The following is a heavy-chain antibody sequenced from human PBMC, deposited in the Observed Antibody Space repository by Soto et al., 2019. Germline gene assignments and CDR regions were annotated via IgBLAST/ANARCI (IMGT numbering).Heavy chain of an antibody. CDR1: GFSFSSYG. CDR2: ISYDGSNK. CDR3: ANGQWLGVAMDV. V-gene: IGHV3-30*18. Sequence: PGGSLRLSCAASGFSFSSYGMHWVRQAPGKGLEWVAVISYDGSNKYYADSVKGRFTISRDNSKNTLYLQMNSLRAEDTAVYYCANGQWLGVAMDVWGQGTTVTDSS. D-gene: IGHD6-19*01. J-gene: IGHJ6*02.